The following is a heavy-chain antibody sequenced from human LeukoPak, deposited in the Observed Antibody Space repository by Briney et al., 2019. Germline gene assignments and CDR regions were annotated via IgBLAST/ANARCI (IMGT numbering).Heavy chain of an antibody. J-gene: IGHJ4*02. D-gene: IGHD3-10*01. CDR3: AACRGYLRREYYFDY. CDR2: INPNSGGT. V-gene: IGHV1-2*02. Sequence: ASVEVSCKASGYTFTGYYMHWVRQAPGQGLEWMGWINPNSGGTNYAQKFQGRVTMTRDTSISTAYMELSRLRSDDTAVYYCAACRGYLRREYYFDYWGQGTLVTVSS. CDR1: GYTFTGYY.